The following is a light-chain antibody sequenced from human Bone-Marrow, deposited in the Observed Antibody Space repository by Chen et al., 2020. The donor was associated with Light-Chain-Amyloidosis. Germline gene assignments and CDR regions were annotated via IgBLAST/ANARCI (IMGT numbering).Light chain of an antibody. Sequence: QSALTQPASVSGSPGQSITISCTGTSSDIGAYKYVSWYQQHPGKAPKLMIYEVSNRPSGVSNRFSGSKSGNTASLTISGLQTEDEADYFCSSYTITNTLVFGSGTRVTVL. CDR1: SSDIGAYKY. CDR2: EVS. J-gene: IGLJ1*01. CDR3: SSYTITNTLV. V-gene: IGLV2-14*01.